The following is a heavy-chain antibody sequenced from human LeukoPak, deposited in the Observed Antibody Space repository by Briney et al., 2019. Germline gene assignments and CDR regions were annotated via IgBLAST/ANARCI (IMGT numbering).Heavy chain of an antibody. Sequence: SETLSLTCTVSGGSISSYYWSWIRQPPGKGLEWIGYIYYSGSTNYNPSLKSRVTISVDTSKNQFSLKLSFVTAADTAVYYCARAYGSGSQKDGWFDPWGQGTLVAVSS. J-gene: IGHJ5*02. CDR1: GGSISSYY. CDR3: ARAYGSGSQKDGWFDP. D-gene: IGHD3-10*01. CDR2: IYYSGST. V-gene: IGHV4-59*01.